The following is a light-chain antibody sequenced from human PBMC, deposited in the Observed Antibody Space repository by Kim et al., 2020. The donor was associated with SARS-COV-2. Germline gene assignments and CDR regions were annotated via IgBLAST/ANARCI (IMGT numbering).Light chain of an antibody. Sequence: SASVGDRVTITCRASQSISSWLAWYQQKPGKAPKLLIYKASSLESGVPSRFSGSGSGTEFTLTISSLQPDDFATYYCQQYNGYSWTFGQGTKV. V-gene: IGKV1-5*03. J-gene: IGKJ1*01. CDR3: QQYNGYSWT. CDR2: KAS. CDR1: QSISSW.